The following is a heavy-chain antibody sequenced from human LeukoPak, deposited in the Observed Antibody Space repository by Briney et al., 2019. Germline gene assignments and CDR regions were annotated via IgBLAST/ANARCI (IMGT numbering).Heavy chain of an antibody. Sequence: SETLSLTCTVSGGSISSSSYYWGWIRQPPGKGLEWIGSIYYSGSTYYNPSLKSRVTISVDTSKNQFSLKLSSVTAADTAVYYCARDPSIAAAGKNHAFDIWGQGTMVTVSS. V-gene: IGHV4-39*07. D-gene: IGHD6-13*01. CDR1: GGSISSSSYY. J-gene: IGHJ3*02. CDR2: IYYSGST. CDR3: ARDPSIAAAGKNHAFDI.